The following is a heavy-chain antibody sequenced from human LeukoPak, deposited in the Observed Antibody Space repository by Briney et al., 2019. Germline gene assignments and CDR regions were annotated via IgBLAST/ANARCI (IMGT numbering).Heavy chain of an antibody. CDR1: GYTFTSYD. Sequence: ASVKVSCKASGYTFTSYDINWVRQATGQGLEWMGWMNPNSGNTGYAQKFQGRVTMTRNTSISTAYMELSSLRSEDTAVYYCARGPHCSSTRCYSSDFDYWGQGTLVTVSS. V-gene: IGHV1-8*01. CDR2: MNPNSGNT. CDR3: ARGPHCSSTRCYSSDFDY. D-gene: IGHD2-2*01. J-gene: IGHJ4*02.